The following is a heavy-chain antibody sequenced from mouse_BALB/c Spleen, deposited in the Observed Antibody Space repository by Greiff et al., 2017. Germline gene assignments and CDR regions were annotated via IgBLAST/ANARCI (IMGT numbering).Heavy chain of an antibody. CDR3: TLYYGKGYFDY. Sequence: VQLQQPGAELVKPGASVKLSCKASGYTFTSYYMYWVKQRPGQGLEWIGGINPSNGGTNFNEKFKSKATLTVDKSSSTAYMQLSSLTSEDSAVYYCTLYYGKGYFDYWGQGTTLTVSS. CDR2: INPSNGGT. CDR1: GYTFTSYY. D-gene: IGHD2-1*01. V-gene: IGHV1S16*01. J-gene: IGHJ2*01.